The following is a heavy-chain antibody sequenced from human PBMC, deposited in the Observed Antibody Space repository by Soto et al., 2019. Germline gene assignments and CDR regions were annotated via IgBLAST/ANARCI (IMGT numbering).Heavy chain of an antibody. CDR2: IKQDGSEK. Sequence: GGSLRLSCAASEFSIRNFWMNWVRQAPGKGLEWVAMIKQDGSEKFYVDSVKGRFTISRDNAKNSLYLQMNSLRAEDTAVYYYASQKFDYVSIDYWGRGTPVTVSS. V-gene: IGHV3-7*01. CDR3: ASQKFDYVSIDY. CDR1: EFSIRNFW. J-gene: IGHJ4*02. D-gene: IGHD3-16*01.